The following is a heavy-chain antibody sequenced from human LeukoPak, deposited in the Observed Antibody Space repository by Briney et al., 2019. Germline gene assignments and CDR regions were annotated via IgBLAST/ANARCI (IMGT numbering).Heavy chain of an antibody. CDR1: GFTVSSNY. Sequence: GGSLRLSCAASGFTVSSNYMSWVRQAPGQGLEWVSVIYSGGSTYYADSVKGRFTISRDNSKNTLYLQMNSLRAEDTAVYYCAQQVGYCSSGSCYFTYWGQGTLVTVSS. V-gene: IGHV3-53*01. CDR3: AQQVGYCSSGSCYFTY. J-gene: IGHJ1*01. CDR2: IYSGGST. D-gene: IGHD2-15*01.